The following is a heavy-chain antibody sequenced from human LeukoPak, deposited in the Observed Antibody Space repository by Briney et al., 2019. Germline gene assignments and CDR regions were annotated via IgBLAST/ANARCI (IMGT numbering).Heavy chain of an antibody. CDR1: GGSISSSSYY. D-gene: IGHD3-10*01. CDR3: ARGGLLWFGEPKLNWFDP. V-gene: IGHV4-39*07. Sequence: SETLSLTCTVSGGSISSSSYYWGWIRQPPGKGLEWIGSIYYSGSTYYNPSLKSRVTISVDTSKNQFSLKLSSVTAADTAVYYCARGGLLWFGEPKLNWFDPWGQGTLVTVSS. J-gene: IGHJ5*02. CDR2: IYYSGST.